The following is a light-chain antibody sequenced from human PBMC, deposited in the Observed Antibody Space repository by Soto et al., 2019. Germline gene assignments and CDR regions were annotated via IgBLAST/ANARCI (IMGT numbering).Light chain of an antibody. V-gene: IGKV3-11*01. CDR2: DAS. J-gene: IGKJ1*01. Sequence: EIVLTQSPATLSLCRGERATLSCRASQSVSSYLAWYQQKPGQAPRLLIYDASNRATGIPARFSGSGSGTDFTLTISSLEPEDFAVYYCQQRSNWPPWTFGQGTKVEIK. CDR1: QSVSSY. CDR3: QQRSNWPPWT.